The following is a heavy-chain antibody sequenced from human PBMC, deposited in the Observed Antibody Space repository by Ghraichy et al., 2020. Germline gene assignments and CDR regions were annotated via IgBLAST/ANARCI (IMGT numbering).Heavy chain of an antibody. CDR1: GFVFDDFG. Sequence: GALRLSCAASGFVFDDFGMSWVRQAPGRGLEWVSSINWDGGSTTSADSVKGRFTVSRDNAMRLLYLQMHSLRADDTAFYFCARGSDITASGPLHFWGQGSLVIVSS. CDR3: ARGSDITASGPLHF. D-gene: IGHD5-12*01. V-gene: IGHV3-20*04. J-gene: IGHJ4*02. CDR2: INWDGGST.